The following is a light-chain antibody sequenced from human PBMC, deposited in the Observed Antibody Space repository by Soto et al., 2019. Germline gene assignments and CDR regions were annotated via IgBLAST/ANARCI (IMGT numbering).Light chain of an antibody. CDR2: EVS. CDR1: SSDVGGYNY. V-gene: IGLV2-14*01. Sequence: QSALTQPASVSGSPGQSITISCTGTSSDVGGYNYVSWYQQHPGKAPQLMIYEVSNRPSGVSNRFSGSKSGNTASLTISRLQAEDEADYYCASYTISSTVIFGGGTKLTVL. J-gene: IGLJ2*01. CDR3: ASYTISSTVI.